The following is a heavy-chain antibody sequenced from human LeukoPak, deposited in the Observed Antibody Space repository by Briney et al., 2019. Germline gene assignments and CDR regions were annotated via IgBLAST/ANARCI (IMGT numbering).Heavy chain of an antibody. CDR1: GGSVSGGNYY. CDR3: TRTGSTGGY. Sequence: SETLSLTRTVSGGSVSGGNYYCSWIRQSPGKGPEWIGYIHYSGSTVYNPSLKSRVTMSIDTSKNQFSLNLSSATAADTAVYYCTRTGSTGGYWGQGTLVTVSS. CDR2: IHYSGST. V-gene: IGHV4-61*01. D-gene: IGHD1-7*01. J-gene: IGHJ4*02.